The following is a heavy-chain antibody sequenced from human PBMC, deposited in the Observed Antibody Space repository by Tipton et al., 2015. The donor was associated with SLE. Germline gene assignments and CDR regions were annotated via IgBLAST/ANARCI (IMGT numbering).Heavy chain of an antibody. V-gene: IGHV1-2*02. CDR2: MNPNSGGT. CDR1: GYTFAAYY. J-gene: IGHJ3*02. Sequence: QVQLVQSGAEVKEPGASVDVSCKASGYTFAAYYIHWVRQAPGQGLEWMGWMNPNSGGTIFAQKFQGRVTMTRDTSINTAYMELSRLRSDDSAKYYCATTVGYCSGSSCYSPWAFDIWGQGTTVIVSS. CDR3: ATTVGYCSGSSCYSPWAFDI. D-gene: IGHD2-2*01.